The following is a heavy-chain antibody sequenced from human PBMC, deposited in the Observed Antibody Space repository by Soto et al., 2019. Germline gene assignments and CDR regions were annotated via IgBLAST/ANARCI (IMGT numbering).Heavy chain of an antibody. CDR1: GYTFTSYD. D-gene: IGHD3-16*01. CDR3: ARGRKGTGRVRGHYYYMDV. CDR2: MNPNSGNT. V-gene: IGHV1-8*01. J-gene: IGHJ6*03. Sequence: ASVKVSCKASGYTFTSYDINWVRQATGQGLEWMGWMNPNSGNTGYAQKFQGRVTMTRNTSISTAYMELSSLRSEDTAVYYCARGRKGTGRVRGHYYYMDVWGKGTTVTVSS.